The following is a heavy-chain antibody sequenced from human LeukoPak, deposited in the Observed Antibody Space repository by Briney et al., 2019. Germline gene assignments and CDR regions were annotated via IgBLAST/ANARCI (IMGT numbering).Heavy chain of an antibody. CDR1: GGPLTSYY. D-gene: IGHD3-10*01. J-gene: IGHJ4*02. CDR3: ARSISAMVRGAPYY. Sequence: SETLSLTCAVSGGPLTSYYWSWIRQPPGKGLEWIGFIYYRGSTNYNPSLESRVTILVDTSKNRFSLKLSSVTAADTAVYYCARSISAMVRGAPYYWGQGALVTVSS. V-gene: IGHV4-59*01. CDR2: IYYRGST.